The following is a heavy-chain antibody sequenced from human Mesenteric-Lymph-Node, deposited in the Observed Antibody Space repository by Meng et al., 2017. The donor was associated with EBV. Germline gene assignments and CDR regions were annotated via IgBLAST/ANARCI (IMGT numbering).Heavy chain of an antibody. CDR1: GYTFTSYG. CDR3: ARGGAVVTPEDWYFDL. Sequence: QGHVVTSGAEVKKPGDSVKVSCKASGYTFTSYGSSWVRQAPGQGLEWMGWISAYNGNTNYAQKLQGRVTMTTDTSTSTAYMELRSLRSDDTAVYYCARGGAVVTPEDWYFDLWGRGTLVTVSS. D-gene: IGHD4-23*01. CDR2: ISAYNGNT. V-gene: IGHV1-18*01. J-gene: IGHJ2*01.